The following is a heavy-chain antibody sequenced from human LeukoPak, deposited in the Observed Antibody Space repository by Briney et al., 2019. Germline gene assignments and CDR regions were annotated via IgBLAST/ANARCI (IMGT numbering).Heavy chain of an antibody. CDR2: ISAYNGNT. J-gene: IGHJ6*03. CDR3: ARDRDYVEDYYYMDV. Sequence: ASVKVSCKASGYTFTSYGISWVRQAPGQGLEWMGWISAYNGNTNYAQKLQGRVTMTTDTSTSTAYMGLRSLRSDDTAVYYCARDRDYVEDYYYMDVWGKGITVTISS. CDR1: GYTFTSYG. D-gene: IGHD4-17*01. V-gene: IGHV1-18*01.